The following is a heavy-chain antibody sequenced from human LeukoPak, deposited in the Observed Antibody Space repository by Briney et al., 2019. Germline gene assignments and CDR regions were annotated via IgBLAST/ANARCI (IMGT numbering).Heavy chain of an antibody. CDR3: ARDSYLGYSNYGWFDP. CDR2: INPNSGGT. V-gene: IGHV1-2*02. D-gene: IGHD4-11*01. Sequence: ASVKVSCKASGYTFTGYYMHWVRQAPGQGLEWMGWINPNSGGTNYAQKLQGRVTMTTDTSTSTAYMELRSLRSDDTAVYYCARDSYLGYSNYGWFDPWGQGTLVTVSS. J-gene: IGHJ5*02. CDR1: GYTFTGYY.